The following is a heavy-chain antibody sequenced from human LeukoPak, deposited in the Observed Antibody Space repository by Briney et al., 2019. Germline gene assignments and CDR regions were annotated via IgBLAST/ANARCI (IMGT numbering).Heavy chain of an antibody. Sequence: GGSLRLSCAASGFTFSSYAMSWVRQAPGEGLECVSTMSGSGSITRYADSVKGRFIISRDNSKNTLYLQMNSLRAEDTAIYYCAKGPWDLPHAFDIWGLGTMVTVSS. J-gene: IGHJ3*02. V-gene: IGHV3-23*01. D-gene: IGHD1-26*01. CDR3: AKGPWDLPHAFDI. CDR2: MSGSGSIT. CDR1: GFTFSSYA.